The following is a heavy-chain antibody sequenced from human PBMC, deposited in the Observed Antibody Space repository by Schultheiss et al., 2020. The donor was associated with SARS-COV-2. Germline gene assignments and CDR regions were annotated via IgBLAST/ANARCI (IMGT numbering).Heavy chain of an antibody. J-gene: IGHJ4*02. Sequence: SETLSLTCTVSGGSISSSSYYWGWIRQPPGKGLEWIGSIYYSGSTYYNPSLKSRVTISVDTSKNQFSLKLSSVTAADTAVYYCARGSYSSGYCFDYWGQGTLVTVS. CDR3: ARGSYSSGYCFDY. V-gene: IGHV4-39*01. CDR2: IYYSGST. D-gene: IGHD3-22*01. CDR1: GGSISSSSYY.